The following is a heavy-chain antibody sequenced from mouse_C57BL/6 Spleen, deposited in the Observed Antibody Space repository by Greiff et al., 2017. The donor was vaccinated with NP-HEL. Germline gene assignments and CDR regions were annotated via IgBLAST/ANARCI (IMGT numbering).Heavy chain of an antibody. CDR3: ARSGDYYGSSYGYWYFDV. D-gene: IGHD1-1*01. V-gene: IGHV1-69*01. CDR2: IDPSDSYT. J-gene: IGHJ1*03. Sequence: QVQLQQSGAELVMPGASVKLSCKASGYTFTSYWMHWVKQRPGQGLEWIGEIDPSDSYTNYNQKFKGKSTLTVDKSSSTAYMQLSSLTSEDSAVYYCARSGDYYGSSYGYWYFDVWGTGTTVTVSS. CDR1: GYTFTSYW.